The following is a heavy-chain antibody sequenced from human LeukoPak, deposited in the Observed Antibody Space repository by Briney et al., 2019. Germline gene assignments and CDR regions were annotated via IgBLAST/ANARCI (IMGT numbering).Heavy chain of an antibody. CDR3: ANAPRRVTARTRSGAFDI. CDR1: GFTFSSYA. CDR2: ISGSGGST. Sequence: PGGSLRLSCAASGFTFSSYAMSWVRQAPGKGLEWVSAISGSGGSTYYADSVKGRFTISRDNSKNTLYLQMNSLRAEDTAVYYCANAPRRVTARTRSGAFDIWGQGTMVTVSS. J-gene: IGHJ3*02. D-gene: IGHD5-18*01. V-gene: IGHV3-23*01.